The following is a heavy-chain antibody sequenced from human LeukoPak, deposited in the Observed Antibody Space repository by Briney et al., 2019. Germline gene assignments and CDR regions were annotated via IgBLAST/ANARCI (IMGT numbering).Heavy chain of an antibody. CDR2: IIPILGIA. V-gene: IGHV1-69*04. D-gene: IGHD5-24*01. CDR1: GGTLSSYA. CDR3: ARDNVFDREMATITRFDY. J-gene: IGHJ4*02. Sequence: SVTVSCQPSGGTLSSYAISWVRPAPGQGLEWMGRIIPILGIANYAQKFQRRVTITTDKSTSTAYMELSSLRSEDTAVYYCARDNVFDREMATITRFDYWGQGTLVTVSS.